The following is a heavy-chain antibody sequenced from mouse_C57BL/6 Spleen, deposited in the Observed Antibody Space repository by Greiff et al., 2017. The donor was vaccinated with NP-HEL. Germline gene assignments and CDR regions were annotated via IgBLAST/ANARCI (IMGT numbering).Heavy chain of an antibody. J-gene: IGHJ1*03. Sequence: QVQLQQSGAELARPGASVKLSCKASGYTFTSYGISWVKQRTGQGLEWIGEIYPRSGNTYYNEKFKGKATLTADKSSSTAYMELRSLTSEDSAVYFCARKGGDYDYDGRYFDVWGTGTTVTVSS. CDR1: GYTFTSYG. CDR3: ARKGGDYDYDGRYFDV. D-gene: IGHD2-4*01. V-gene: IGHV1-81*01. CDR2: IYPRSGNT.